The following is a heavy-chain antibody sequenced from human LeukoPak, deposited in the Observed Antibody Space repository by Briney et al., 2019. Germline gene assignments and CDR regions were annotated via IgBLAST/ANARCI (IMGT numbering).Heavy chain of an antibody. V-gene: IGHV3-30*04. CDR1: GLTFSSYA. CDR3: AKDATRYYYDSSGLDY. J-gene: IGHJ4*02. Sequence: PGGSLRLSCAASGLTFSSYAMHWVRQAPGKGLEWVAVISYDGSNKYYADSVKGRFTISRDNSKNTLYLQMNSLRAEDTAVYYCAKDATRYYYDSSGLDYWGQGTLVTVSS. CDR2: ISYDGSNK. D-gene: IGHD3-22*01.